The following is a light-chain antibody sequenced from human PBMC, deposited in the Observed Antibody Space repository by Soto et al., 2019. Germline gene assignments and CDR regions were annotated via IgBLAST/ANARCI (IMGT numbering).Light chain of an antibody. CDR3: QHYNSYSEA. Sequence: DIQMTQSPSSVSASVGDRGTITCRASQGISSWLGWYQQNPGKAPMLLIYKASTLKSGVPSRFSGSGSGTEFTLTISSLQPDDFATYYCQHYNSYSEAFGQGTKVDIK. J-gene: IGKJ1*01. CDR1: QGISSW. V-gene: IGKV1-5*03. CDR2: KAS.